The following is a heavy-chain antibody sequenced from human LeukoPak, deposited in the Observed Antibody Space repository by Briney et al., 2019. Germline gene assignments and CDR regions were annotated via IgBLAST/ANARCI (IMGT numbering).Heavy chain of an antibody. CDR1: GFTFDDHG. Sequence: GGSLRLSCAASGFTFDDHGMNWVRQAPGKGLEWVAFIRYDGSNEYYADSVKGRFTISRDKSKNTLSLQMNGLRVEDTAVYYCAKVMPPGRIRFYSYYMDVWGKGTTVTVS. D-gene: IGHD2-15*01. V-gene: IGHV3-30*02. CDR3: AKVMPPGRIRFYSYYMDV. J-gene: IGHJ6*03. CDR2: IRYDGSNE.